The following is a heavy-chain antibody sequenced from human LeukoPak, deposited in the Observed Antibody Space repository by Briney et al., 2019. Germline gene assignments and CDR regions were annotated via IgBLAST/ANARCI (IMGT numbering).Heavy chain of an antibody. J-gene: IGHJ5*02. CDR1: GGSISSSSYY. CDR2: IYYSGST. Sequence: SETLSLTCTVSGGSISSSSYYWGWIRQSPGKGLEWIGSIYYSGSTYYNPSLKSRVTISVDTSKNQFSLKLSSVTAADTAVYYCARHAGYCSGGSCYPANWFDPWGQGTLVTVSS. V-gene: IGHV4-39*01. CDR3: ARHAGYCSGGSCYPANWFDP. D-gene: IGHD2-15*01.